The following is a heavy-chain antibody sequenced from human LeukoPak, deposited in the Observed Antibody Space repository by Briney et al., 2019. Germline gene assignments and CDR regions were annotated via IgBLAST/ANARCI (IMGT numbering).Heavy chain of an antibody. Sequence: GGSLRLSCAASGFTFDDYAMDWVRQAPGKGLEWVSLISGDGGSTYYADSVKGRFTISRENRKNSLYLKMNSLRAEDTALYYCAKYRPSAYVGYCSGGSCYGNLFDPWGQGTLVTVSS. CDR2: ISGDGGST. V-gene: IGHV3-43*02. CDR1: GFTFDDYA. D-gene: IGHD2-15*01. J-gene: IGHJ5*02. CDR3: AKYRPSAYVGYCSGGSCYGNLFDP.